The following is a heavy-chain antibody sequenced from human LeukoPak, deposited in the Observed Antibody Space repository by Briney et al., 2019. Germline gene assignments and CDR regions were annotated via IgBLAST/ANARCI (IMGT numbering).Heavy chain of an antibody. CDR1: GFTFSSYA. CDR3: AKDRRGSNYYDSSGYYYSAIYYFDY. Sequence: GGSLGLSCAASGFTFSSYAMSWVRQAPGKGLEWVSAISGSGGSTYYADSVKGRSTISRDNSKNTLYLQMNSLRAEDTAVYYCAKDRRGSNYYDSSGYYYSAIYYFDYWGQGTLVTVSS. CDR2: ISGSGGST. J-gene: IGHJ4*02. D-gene: IGHD3-22*01. V-gene: IGHV3-23*01.